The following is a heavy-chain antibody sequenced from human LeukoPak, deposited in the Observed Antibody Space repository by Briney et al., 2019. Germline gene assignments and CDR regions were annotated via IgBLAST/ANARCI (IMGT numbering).Heavy chain of an antibody. CDR3: ARPKQQPYPSFDY. Sequence: GASVKVSCKASGGTFSSYAISWVRQAPGQGLEWMGGIIPIFGTANYAQKFQGRVTITADKSTSTAYMELSSLRSEDTAVYYCARPKQQPYPSFDYWGQGTLVTVSS. D-gene: IGHD6-13*01. J-gene: IGHJ4*02. CDR2: IIPIFGTA. V-gene: IGHV1-69*06. CDR1: GGTFSSYA.